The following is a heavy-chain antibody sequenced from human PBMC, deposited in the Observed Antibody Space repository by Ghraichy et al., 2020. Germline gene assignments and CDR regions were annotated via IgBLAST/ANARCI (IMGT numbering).Heavy chain of an antibody. CDR3: ARDFSPMAVGLIYYDPFDI. D-gene: IGHD6-19*01. V-gene: IGHV3-7*04. CDR1: GFSFSTDW. J-gene: IGHJ3*02. Sequence: GSLRLSCEASGFSFSTDWMTWVRQAPGKGLEWVANIKGDGSKTHDVDSVKGRFTISRDNAKVSLYLQMNSLRSEDTAVYYCARDFSPMAVGLIYYDPFDIWGQGTMVTVSS. CDR2: IKGDGSKT.